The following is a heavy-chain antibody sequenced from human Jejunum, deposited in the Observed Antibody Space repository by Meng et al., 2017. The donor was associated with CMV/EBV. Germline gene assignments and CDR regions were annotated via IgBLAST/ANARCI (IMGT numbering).Heavy chain of an antibody. V-gene: IGHV3-30*02. CDR1: FASYG. J-gene: IGHJ6*02. D-gene: IGHD2-21*02. CDR3: AKDHDLVTGKDYYYAMDV. Sequence: FASYGMLWVRQGPGTGLEWVSFIRYDGTKTYYADSVKGRFTISRDNSKNTLYLQMNSLRAEDTAIYYCAKDHDLVTGKDYYYAMDVWGQGTTVTVSS. CDR2: IRYDGTKT.